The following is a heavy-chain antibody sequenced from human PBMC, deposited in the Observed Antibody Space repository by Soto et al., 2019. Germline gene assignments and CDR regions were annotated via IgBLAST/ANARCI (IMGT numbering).Heavy chain of an antibody. Sequence: SETLSLTCSPSDDSINCDQYYLGWIRQPPGKGLECIGSIYNRGNAYYNPSLQTRVTISLHKTRSQFSLKLNSVTAADSAVNFCARLGGLGSWSYYFNCCGRVDLVT. J-gene: IGHJ4*02. CDR1: DDSINCDQYY. CDR2: IYNRGNA. D-gene: IGHD3-16*01. CDR3: ARLGGLGSWSYYFNC. V-gene: IGHV4-39*01.